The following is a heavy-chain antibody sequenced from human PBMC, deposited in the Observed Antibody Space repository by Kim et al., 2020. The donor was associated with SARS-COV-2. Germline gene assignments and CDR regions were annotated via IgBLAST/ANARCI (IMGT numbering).Heavy chain of an antibody. CDR1: GFTFSSCA. V-gene: IGHV3-30*04. D-gene: IGHD3-10*01. CDR2: ISYDGSNK. CDR3: ARDPRGVHRGGTDS. J-gene: IGHJ5*01. Sequence: GGSLRLSCAASGFTFSSCAINWVRQAPGKGLEWVAVISYDGSNKNYADSVKGRFTISRDNSKNTLYLQMNSLRAEDTALYYCARDPRGVHRGGTDS.